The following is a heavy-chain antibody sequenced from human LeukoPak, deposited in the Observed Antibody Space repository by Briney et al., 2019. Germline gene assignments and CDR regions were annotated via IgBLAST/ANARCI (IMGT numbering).Heavy chain of an antibody. CDR1: GFTFRNYA. Sequence: PGGSRRLSCAASGFTFRNYAMTWVRQAPGKGLEWVSAISGSGGSTYYADSVKGRFTISRDNSKNTLYLQMNSLRAEDTAVYYCAKDYYGSGSYPFYWGQGTLVTVSS. CDR2: ISGSGGST. V-gene: IGHV3-23*01. D-gene: IGHD3-10*01. CDR3: AKDYYGSGSYPFY. J-gene: IGHJ4*02.